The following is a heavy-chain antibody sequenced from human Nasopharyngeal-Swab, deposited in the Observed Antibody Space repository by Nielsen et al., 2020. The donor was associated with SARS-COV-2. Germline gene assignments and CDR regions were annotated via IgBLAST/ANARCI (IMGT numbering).Heavy chain of an antibody. CDR1: GFTFSSYA. V-gene: IGHV3-23*01. CDR3: AKSPPGSTRDYYYYGMDV. CDR2: ISGSGGST. D-gene: IGHD2-2*01. Sequence: GGSLRLSCAASGFTFSSYAMHWVRQAPGKGLEWVSAISGSGGSTYYADSVKGRFTISRDNSKNTLYLQMNSLRAEDTAVYYCAKSPPGSTRDYYYYGMDVWGQGTTVTVSS. J-gene: IGHJ6*02.